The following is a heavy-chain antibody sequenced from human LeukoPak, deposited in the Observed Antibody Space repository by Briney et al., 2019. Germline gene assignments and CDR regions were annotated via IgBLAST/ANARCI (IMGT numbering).Heavy chain of an antibody. J-gene: IGHJ5*02. CDR2: IIPIFGTA. D-gene: IGHD1-26*01. V-gene: IGHV1-69*05. Sequence: SVKVSCKASGGTFSSYAISWVRQAPGQGLEWMGGIIPIFGTANYAQKFQGRVTITTDESTSTAYMELSSLRSEDTAVYYCARDRVRGGSYYACWFDPWGQGTLVTVSS. CDR3: ARDRVRGGSYYACWFDP. CDR1: GGTFSSYA.